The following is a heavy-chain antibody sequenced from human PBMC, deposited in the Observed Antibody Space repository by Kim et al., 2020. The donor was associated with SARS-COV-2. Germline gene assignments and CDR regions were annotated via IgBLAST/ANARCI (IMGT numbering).Heavy chain of an antibody. CDR2: ISYDGSNK. D-gene: IGHD2-15*01. Sequence: GGSLRLSCAASGFTFSSYAMHWVRQAPGKGLEWVAVISYDGSNKYYADSVKGRFTISRDNSKNTLYLQMNSLRAEDTAVYYCARGIPGYCSGGSCYGYFDYWGQGTLVTVSS. V-gene: IGHV3-30*04. CDR3: ARGIPGYCSGGSCYGYFDY. J-gene: IGHJ4*02. CDR1: GFTFSSYA.